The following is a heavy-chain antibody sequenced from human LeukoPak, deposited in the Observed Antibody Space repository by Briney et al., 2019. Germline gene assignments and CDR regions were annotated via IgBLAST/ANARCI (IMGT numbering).Heavy chain of an antibody. V-gene: IGHV3-23*01. CDR3: GNHDSSAWYAY. Sequence: GGSLRLSCAASGLTFISYAMTWVRQAPGKGLEWVSAISGSGGSTYYADSVKGRFTISRDNSKNTLYLQMNILRANDTAVYYCGNHDSSAWYAYWGQGTLVTVSS. J-gene: IGHJ4*02. CDR2: ISGSGGST. CDR1: GLTFISYA. D-gene: IGHD6-13*01.